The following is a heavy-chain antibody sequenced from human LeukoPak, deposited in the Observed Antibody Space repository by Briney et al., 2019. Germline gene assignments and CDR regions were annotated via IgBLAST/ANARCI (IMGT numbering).Heavy chain of an antibody. J-gene: IGHJ6*02. CDR3: ARDRYYGSGSSYGMDV. Sequence: PSEILSLTCTVSGGSISNYYWSWIRQPPGKGLEWIGYIYYSGDTNYNPSLKSRVTISVDTSKNQFSLKLSSVTAADTAVYYCARDRYYGSGSSYGMDVWGQGTTVTVSS. V-gene: IGHV4-59*01. D-gene: IGHD3-10*01. CDR2: IYYSGDT. CDR1: GGSISNYY.